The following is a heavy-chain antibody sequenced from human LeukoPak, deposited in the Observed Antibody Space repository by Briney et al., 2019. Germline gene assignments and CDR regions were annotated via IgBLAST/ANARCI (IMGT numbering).Heavy chain of an antibody. CDR1: GGSISSYY. V-gene: IGHV4-59*01. D-gene: IGHD1-26*01. CDR3: ARGPVVGAPSDY. CDR2: IYYSGST. Sequence: PSETLSLTCTVSGGSISSYYWSWIRRPPGKGLEWIGYIYYSGSTNYNPSLKSRVTISVDTSKNQFSLKLSSVTAADTAVYYCARGPVVGAPSDYWGQGTLVTVSS. J-gene: IGHJ4*02.